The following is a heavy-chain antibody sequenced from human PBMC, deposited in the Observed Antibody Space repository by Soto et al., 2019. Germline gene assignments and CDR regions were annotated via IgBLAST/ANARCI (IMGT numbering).Heavy chain of an antibody. J-gene: IGHJ4*02. CDR2: ISSSSSYI. V-gene: IGHV3-21*01. CDR1: GFTFSSYS. CDR3: ARMGTWNNYFDY. Sequence: GGSLRLSCAASGFTFSSYSMNWVRQAPGKGLEWVSSISSSSSYIYYADSVKGRFTISRDNAKNSLYLQMNSLRAEDTAVYYCARMGTWNNYFDYWGQGTLVTVSS. D-gene: IGHD1-1*01.